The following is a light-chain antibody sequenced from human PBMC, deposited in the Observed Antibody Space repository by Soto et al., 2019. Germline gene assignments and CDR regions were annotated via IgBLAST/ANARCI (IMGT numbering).Light chain of an antibody. V-gene: IGKV3-20*01. CDR2: GAS. CDR3: QQYGTSPRT. Sequence: DIVMTQSPGTLSLSPGERATLSCGASQSISSNYLAWYQQKPGQSPRLLIYGASSRATGIPDRFSGRGSGTDFTLTISRLEPEDFAVYFCQQYGTSPRTFGQGTKVDIK. CDR1: QSISSNY. J-gene: IGKJ1*01.